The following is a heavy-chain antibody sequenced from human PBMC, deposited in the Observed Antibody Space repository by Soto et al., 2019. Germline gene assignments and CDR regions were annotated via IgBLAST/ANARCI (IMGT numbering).Heavy chain of an antibody. V-gene: IGHV3-21*01. CDR1: GFTFSSYS. CDR3: ARAVVVAAHDYGDSKPDY. Sequence: EVQLVESGGGLVKPGGSLRLSCAASGFTFSSYSMNWVRQAPGKGLEWVSSISSSSSYIYYADSVKGRFTISRDNAKNSLYLQMNSLRAEDTAVYYCARAVVVAAHDYGDSKPDYWGQGTLVTVSS. J-gene: IGHJ4*02. CDR2: ISSSSSYI. D-gene: IGHD2-15*01.